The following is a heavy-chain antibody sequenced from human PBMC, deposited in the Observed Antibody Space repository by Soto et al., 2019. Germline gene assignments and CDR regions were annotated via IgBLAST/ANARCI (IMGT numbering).Heavy chain of an antibody. Sequence: GGSLRLSCATSGFTFSNAWMSWVRQAPGKGLEWVGRIKSKTDGGTTDYAAPVKGRFTISRDDSKNTLYLQMNSLKTEDTAVYYCTSPIITIFGVVIKYYFDYWGQGTLVTVSS. CDR2: IKSKTDGGTT. J-gene: IGHJ4*02. CDR3: TSPIITIFGVVIKYYFDY. V-gene: IGHV3-15*01. D-gene: IGHD3-3*01. CDR1: GFTFSNAW.